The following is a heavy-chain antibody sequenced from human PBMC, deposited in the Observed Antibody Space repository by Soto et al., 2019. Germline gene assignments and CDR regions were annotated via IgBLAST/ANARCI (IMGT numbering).Heavy chain of an antibody. CDR2: IIPIFGTA. Sequence: QVQLVQSGAEVKKPGSSVKVSCKASGGTFSSYAISWVRQAPGQGFEWMGGIIPIFGTANYAQKFQGRVTISADESTSTAHMELSSLRSEDTAVYYCARSYYDSSDYYPPYYYGMDVWGQGTTVTVSS. D-gene: IGHD3-22*01. J-gene: IGHJ6*02. CDR1: GGTFSSYA. V-gene: IGHV1-69*01. CDR3: ARSYYDSSDYYPPYYYGMDV.